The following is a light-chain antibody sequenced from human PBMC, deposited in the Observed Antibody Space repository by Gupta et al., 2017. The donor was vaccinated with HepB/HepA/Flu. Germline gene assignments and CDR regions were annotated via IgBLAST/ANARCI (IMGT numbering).Light chain of an antibody. CDR1: TSNIGSNP. J-gene: IGLJ3*02. CDR2: SNT. CDR3: AAWDDSLSGQV. Sequence: QSVLIQPPSASETPGQRVTISCSGSTSNIGSNPVNWYQQLPRTAPKLLIYSNTHRPSGVPDRFSGSKSGTSGSLAISGLQSEDEADYYCAAWDDSLSGQVFGGGTKLTVL. V-gene: IGLV1-44*01.